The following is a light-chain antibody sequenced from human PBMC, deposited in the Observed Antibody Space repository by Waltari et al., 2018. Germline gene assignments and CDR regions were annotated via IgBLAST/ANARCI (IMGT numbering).Light chain of an antibody. Sequence: QSVMTQPPSASGTPGQTVTISCSGGTSNIGSNYVYWYQQLPGTAPKLIVYRNYQRPSGVPARFSGSKSGASASLAISGLQSEEEGDYYCATWDDSLTNYVFGTGTKVTV. CDR3: ATWDDSLTNYV. V-gene: IGLV1-47*01. CDR2: RNY. J-gene: IGLJ1*01. CDR1: TSNIGSNY.